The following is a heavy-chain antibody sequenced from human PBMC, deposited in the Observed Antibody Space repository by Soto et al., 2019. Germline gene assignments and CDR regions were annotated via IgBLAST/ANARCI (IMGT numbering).Heavy chain of an antibody. CDR1: GFTFSSHA. Sequence: GGSLRLSCAASGFTFSSHAMGWVRQTPGKGLEWFSAISALGDSTYYADSVKGRFAISRDNSRNTVYLQMDNLRAEDTALYMCEKVYSSASYFTDYWGLGTLVTVSS. V-gene: IGHV3-23*01. D-gene: IGHD3-22*01. CDR3: EKVYSSASYFTDY. J-gene: IGHJ4*02. CDR2: ISALGDST.